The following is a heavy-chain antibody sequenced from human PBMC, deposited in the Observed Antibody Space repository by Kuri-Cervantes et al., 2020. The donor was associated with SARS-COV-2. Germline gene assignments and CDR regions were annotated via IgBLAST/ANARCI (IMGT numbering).Heavy chain of an antibody. J-gene: IGHJ4*02. CDR1: GFTFSSHA. D-gene: IGHD2-8*02. CDR3: AKGTRERD. Sequence: ETLSLTCAASGFTFSSHAMIWVRQAPGKGLEWVSAISGSGGSTYYADSVKGRFTISRDNSKNTLYLQMNSLRAEDTAVYYCAKGTRERDWGQGTLVTDSS. V-gene: IGHV3-23*01. CDR2: ISGSGGST.